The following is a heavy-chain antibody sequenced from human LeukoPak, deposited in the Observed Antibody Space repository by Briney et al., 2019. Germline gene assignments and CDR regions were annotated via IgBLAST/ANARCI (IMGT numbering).Heavy chain of an antibody. CDR3: ARGATKVGQQLVQVDP. V-gene: IGHV1-2*02. CDR2: INPNSGGT. CDR1: GYTFTGYY. J-gene: IGHJ5*02. Sequence: ASVKVSCKASGYTFTGYYMHWVRQAPGQGLEWMGWINPNSGGTNYAQKFQGRVTMTRDTSISTAYMELSRLRSDDTAVYYCARGATKVGQQLVQVDPWGQGTLVTVSS. D-gene: IGHD6-13*01.